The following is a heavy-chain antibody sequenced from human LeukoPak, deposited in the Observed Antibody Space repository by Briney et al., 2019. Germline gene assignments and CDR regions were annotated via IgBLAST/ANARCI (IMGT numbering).Heavy chain of an antibody. CDR2: ISSSSSYI. J-gene: IGHJ4*02. Sequence: GGSLRLSCAASGFTFSSYSMNWVRQAPGKGLECVSSISSSSSYIYYADSVKGRFTISRDNAKNSLYLQMNSLRAEDTAVYYCARGRGATRSQYYFDYWGQGTLVTVSS. D-gene: IGHD5-12*01. CDR3: ARGRGATRSQYYFDY. CDR1: GFTFSSYS. V-gene: IGHV3-21*01.